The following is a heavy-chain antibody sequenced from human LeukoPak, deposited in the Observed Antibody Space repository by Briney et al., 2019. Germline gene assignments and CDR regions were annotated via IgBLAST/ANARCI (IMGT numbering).Heavy chain of an antibody. CDR2: IYHSETT. J-gene: IGHJ5*02. D-gene: IGHD3-22*01. V-gene: IGHV4-39*01. CDR3: GRPNPDSSGYYGSFDP. Sequence: SETVSVTCTVSGCSFSSRSVYWGWVHQPPGKGLEWFRIIYHSETTYYNPSLKSRVIISVDTSKNQFSLKLNSVTAADTAVYYCGRPNPDSSGYYGSFDPWGQGILVTVSS. CDR1: GCSFSSRSVY.